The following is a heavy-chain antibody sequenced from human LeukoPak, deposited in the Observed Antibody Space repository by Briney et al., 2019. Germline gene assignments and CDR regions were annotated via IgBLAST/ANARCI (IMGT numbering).Heavy chain of an antibody. CDR1: GGSISSYY. V-gene: IGHV4-59*08. J-gene: IGHJ5*02. Sequence: PSETLSLTCTVSGGSISSYYWSWIRQPPGKGLEWIGYIYYSGSTNYNPSLKSRVTISVDTSKNQFSLKLSSVTAADTAVYYCARRSSWYDGWFDPWGQGTLATVSS. D-gene: IGHD6-13*01. CDR3: ARRSSWYDGWFDP. CDR2: IYYSGST.